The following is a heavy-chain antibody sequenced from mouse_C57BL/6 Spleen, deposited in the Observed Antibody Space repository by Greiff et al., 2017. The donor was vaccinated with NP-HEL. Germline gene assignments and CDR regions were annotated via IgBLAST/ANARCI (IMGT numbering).Heavy chain of an antibody. CDR3: ARSHYYGSRGGYFDV. V-gene: IGHV5-17*01. D-gene: IGHD1-1*01. CDR2: ISSGSSTI. CDR1: GFTFSDYG. Sequence: DVHLVESGGGLVKPGGSLKLSCAASGFTFSDYGMHWVRQAPEKGLEWVAYISSGSSTIYYADTVKGRFTISRDNAKNTLFLQMTSLRSEDTDMYYCARSHYYGSRGGYFDVWGTGTTVTVSS. J-gene: IGHJ1*03.